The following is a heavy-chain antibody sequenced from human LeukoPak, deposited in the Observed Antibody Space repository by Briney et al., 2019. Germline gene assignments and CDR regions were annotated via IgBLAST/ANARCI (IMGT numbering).Heavy chain of an antibody. CDR1: GFTFSGSA. V-gene: IGHV3-73*01. CDR3: TFVGSSGPYYMEV. J-gene: IGHJ6*03. D-gene: IGHD6-13*01. CDR2: IRSTSYAT. Sequence: PGGSLRLSCAASGFTFSGSAMHWVRQASGKGLEWVGRIRSTSYATAYAASVKGRFTISRDDSKNTAYLQMNSLKTEDTAVYYCTFVGSSGPYYMEVWGKGTTSPSP.